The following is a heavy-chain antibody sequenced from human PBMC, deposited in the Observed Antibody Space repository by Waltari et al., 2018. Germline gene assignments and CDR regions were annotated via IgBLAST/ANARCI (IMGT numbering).Heavy chain of an antibody. Sequence: QLQLQESGPGLVKPSETLSLTCSVSGGSISSSSYHWGWIRQSPGQGLEWIGTIDDSGSTYYNPSLKSRVTISVDTSKNQFSLELRPVTAADTAVYYCARVGVLYRSGGSCYPLYYFDYWGQGTLVTVSS. CDR3: ARVGVLYRSGGSCYPLYYFDY. CDR1: GGSISSSSYH. D-gene: IGHD2-15*01. V-gene: IGHV4-39*07. CDR2: IDDSGST. J-gene: IGHJ4*02.